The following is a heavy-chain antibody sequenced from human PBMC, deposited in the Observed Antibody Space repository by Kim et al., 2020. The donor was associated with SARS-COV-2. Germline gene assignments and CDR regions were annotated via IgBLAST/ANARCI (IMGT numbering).Heavy chain of an antibody. J-gene: IGHJ6*03. CDR1: GFTFSSYA. D-gene: IGHD3-16*01. V-gene: IGHV3-30-3*01. CDR3: ARDPGEPPFYYYYMDV. Sequence: GGSLRLSCAASGFTFSSYAMHWVRQAPGKGLEWVAVISYDGSNKYYADSVKGRFTISRDNSKNTLYLQMNSLRAEDTAVYYCARDPGEPPFYYYYMDVWGKGTTVTVSS. CDR2: ISYDGSNK.